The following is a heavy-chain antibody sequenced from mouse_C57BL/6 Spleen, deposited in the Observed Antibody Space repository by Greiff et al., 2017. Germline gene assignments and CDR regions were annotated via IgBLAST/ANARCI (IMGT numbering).Heavy chain of an antibody. V-gene: IGHV1-82*01. Sequence: QVQLQQSGPELVKPGASVKISCKASGYAFSSSWMNWVKQRPGQGLEGIGRIYPGDGDTNYNGKFKGKATLTADKSSSTAYMQLSSLTSEDSAVYFCARGSGVYDYDDGYWGQGASVTVSS. CDR2: IYPGDGDT. J-gene: IGHJ4*01. D-gene: IGHD2-4*01. CDR1: GYAFSSSW. CDR3: ARGSGVYDYDDGY.